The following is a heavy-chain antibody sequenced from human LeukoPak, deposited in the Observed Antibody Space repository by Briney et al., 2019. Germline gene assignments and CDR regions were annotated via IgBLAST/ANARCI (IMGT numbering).Heavy chain of an antibody. CDR1: GFFFSTYW. Sequence: GGSLRLSCEASGFFFSTYWMAWVRQAPGKGLEWVASIKHDAIEEHYADSVKGRFTVSRDNGRNSLYLEMKSLRVEDTAVYYCSREFEPWGQGTLVTVSS. CDR2: IKHDAIEE. V-gene: IGHV3-7*01. CDR3: SREFEP. J-gene: IGHJ5*02.